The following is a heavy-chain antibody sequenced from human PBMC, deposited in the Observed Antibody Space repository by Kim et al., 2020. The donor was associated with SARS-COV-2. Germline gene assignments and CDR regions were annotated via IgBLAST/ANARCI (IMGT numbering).Heavy chain of an antibody. CDR3: AKMGRHDYGDYG. V-gene: IGHV3-23*01. Sequence: YYADSVKGRFTISRDNSKNTLYLQMNSLRAEDTAVYYCAKMGRHDYGDYGWGQGTLVTVSS. D-gene: IGHD4-17*01. J-gene: IGHJ4*02.